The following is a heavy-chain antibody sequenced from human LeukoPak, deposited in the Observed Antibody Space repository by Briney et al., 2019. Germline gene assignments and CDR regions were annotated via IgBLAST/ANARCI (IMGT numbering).Heavy chain of an antibody. V-gene: IGHV3-20*04. D-gene: IGHD3-10*01. J-gene: IGHJ3*02. CDR1: GFTFDDYG. CDR3: ARGQNYYGSGSQTFDI. CDR2: INWNGGST. Sequence: GGSLRLSCAASGFTFDDYGMSWVRHAPGKGLEWVSGINWNGGSTGYADSVKGRFTISRDNAKNSLYLQVSSLRAEDTAWYYCARGQNYYGSGSQTFDIWGQGTMVTVFS.